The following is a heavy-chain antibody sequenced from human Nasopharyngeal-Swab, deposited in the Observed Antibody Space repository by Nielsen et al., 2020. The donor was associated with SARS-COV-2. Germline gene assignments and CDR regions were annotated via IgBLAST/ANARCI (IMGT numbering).Heavy chain of an antibody. Sequence: GGSLRLSCAASGFTFSSYAMRWVRQAPGKGLEWVSAISGSGGSTYYADSVKGRFTISRDNAKNSLYLQMNSLRAEDTAVYYCARRASYGDYVDYWGQGTLVTVSS. CDR2: ISGSGGST. CDR1: GFTFSSYA. J-gene: IGHJ4*02. V-gene: IGHV3-23*01. D-gene: IGHD4-17*01. CDR3: ARRASYGDYVDY.